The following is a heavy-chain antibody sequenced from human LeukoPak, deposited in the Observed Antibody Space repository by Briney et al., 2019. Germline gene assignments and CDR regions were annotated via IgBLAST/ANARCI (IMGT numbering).Heavy chain of an antibody. D-gene: IGHD4-17*01. CDR2: ISYDGSNK. CDR3: ANTRNGVLDY. V-gene: IGHV3-30*18. CDR1: GFTFSSYG. J-gene: IGHJ4*02. Sequence: PGRSLRLSCAASGFTFSSYGMHWVRQAPGKGLEWVAVISYDGSNKYYADSVKGRFTISRDNSKNTLYLQMNSLRAEGTAVYYCANTRNGVLDYWGQGTLVTVSS.